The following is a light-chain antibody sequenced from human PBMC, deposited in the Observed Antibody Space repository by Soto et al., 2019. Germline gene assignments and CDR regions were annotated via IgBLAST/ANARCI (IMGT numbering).Light chain of an antibody. CDR3: QQYCTAPRT. CDR2: WAS. J-gene: IGKJ2*01. V-gene: IGKV4-1*01. Sequence: DIVMIQSPDSLAVSLGERATINCKSSQSVLYSSNNKDYLAWYQQKPGLPPKLLIYWASTRESGVPDRFSGSGSGTDFTLTINNLQAEDVAVYFCQQYCTAPRTFGQGTRLEIK. CDR1: QSVLYSSNNKDY.